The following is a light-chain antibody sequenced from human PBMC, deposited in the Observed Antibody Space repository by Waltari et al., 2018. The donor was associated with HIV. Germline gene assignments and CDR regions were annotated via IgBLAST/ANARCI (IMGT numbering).Light chain of an antibody. CDR1: SSDIGGYKY. CDR3: SAYTTSSTWV. V-gene: IGLV2-14*01. CDR2: EVS. J-gene: IGLJ3*02. Sequence: QSALTQPASVSGSPGQSITISCTGTSSDIGGYKYVSWYQQQPGKAPKLMISEVSNRPSGVSNRFSGSQSGNTASLTISGLQAEDEADYYCSAYTTSSTWVFGGGTKLTVL.